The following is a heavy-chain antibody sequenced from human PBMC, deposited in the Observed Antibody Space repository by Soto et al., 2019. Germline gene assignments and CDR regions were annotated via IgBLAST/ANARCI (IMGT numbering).Heavy chain of an antibody. D-gene: IGHD5-12*01. V-gene: IGHV3-64*01. CDR3: ARAIIVATIESPFYDY. CDR1: GFTFSSYA. Sequence: GGSLRLSCAASGFTFSSYAMHWVRQAPGKGLEYVSAISSNGGSTYYANSVKGRFTISRDNSKNTLYLQMGSLRAEDMAVYYCARAIIVATIESPFYDYWGQGTLVTVSS. J-gene: IGHJ4*02. CDR2: ISSNGGST.